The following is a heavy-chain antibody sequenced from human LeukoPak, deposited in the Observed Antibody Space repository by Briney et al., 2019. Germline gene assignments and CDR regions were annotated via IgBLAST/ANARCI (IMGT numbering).Heavy chain of an antibody. V-gene: IGHV4-59*02. CDR3: ASTFGRDDDIYSHCPNFYYYMDV. J-gene: IGHJ6*03. D-gene: IGHD4-11*01. CDR1: GGSVSSFY. Sequence: SETLSLTCTVSGGSVSSFYWSWIRQPPGKGLEWIGRISDSGSSNYNPSLKSRVTRSVDTSKNQFSLKLSSATAADTVEYYCASTFGRDDDIYSHCPNFYYYMDVWGRGTMVTVSS. CDR2: ISDSGSS.